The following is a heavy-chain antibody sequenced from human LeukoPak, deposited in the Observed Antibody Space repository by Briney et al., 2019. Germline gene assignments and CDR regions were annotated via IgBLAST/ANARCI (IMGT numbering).Heavy chain of an antibody. CDR3: ARGWGVPQGFDI. CDR2: IYSSGST. Sequence: PSETLSLTCSVSGGSVSSDSYFWNWVRQPPGKGLEWIGYIYSSGSTNYNRSLKSRVTISLDTSKNQFSLKLSSVTAADTAVYYCARGWGVPQGFDIWGQGTMVTVSS. D-gene: IGHD2-2*01. CDR1: GGSVSSDSYF. V-gene: IGHV4-61*01. J-gene: IGHJ3*02.